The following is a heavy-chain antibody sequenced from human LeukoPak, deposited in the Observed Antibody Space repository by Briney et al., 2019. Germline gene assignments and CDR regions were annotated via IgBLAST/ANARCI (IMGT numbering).Heavy chain of an antibody. D-gene: IGHD5-12*01. J-gene: IGHJ4*02. V-gene: IGHV4-39*01. Sequence: SETLSLTCTVSGGSISSSNYYWDWIRQPPGKGLEWIGNIYYSGSTYYNPSLKSRVTISVDTSKNQFSLKLSSVTAADTAVYYCARRSGYYGYWGQGTLVAVSS. CDR3: ARRSGYYGY. CDR2: IYYSGST. CDR1: GGSISSSNYY.